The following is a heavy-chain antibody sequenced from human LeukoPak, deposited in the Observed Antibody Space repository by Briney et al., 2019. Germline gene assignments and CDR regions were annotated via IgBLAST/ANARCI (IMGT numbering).Heavy chain of an antibody. CDR1: GGSFSGYY. V-gene: IGHV4-59*08. J-gene: IGHJ4*02. D-gene: IGHD3-22*01. CDR2: ISDSGST. Sequence: SETLSLTCAVYGGSFSGYYWSWIRQPPGKGLEWIAYISDSGSTNYNPSLNSRVSISLDTSKSQFSLKLSSVTAADTAVYFCGRLDDYDYSAWWGQGILVTVSS. CDR3: GRLDDYDYSAW.